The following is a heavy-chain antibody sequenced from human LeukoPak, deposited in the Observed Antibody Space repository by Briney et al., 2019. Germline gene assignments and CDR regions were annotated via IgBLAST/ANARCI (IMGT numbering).Heavy chain of an antibody. CDR1: GDSFSRYL. CDR2: ICGGST. CDR3: ARLGDHFHWNLDL. V-gene: IGHV3-53*01. D-gene: IGHD3-3*02. J-gene: IGHJ2*01. Sequence: ETLSLTCAVYGDSFSRYLWNWVRQAPGKGLEWVSIICGGSTYYADSVKGRFTISRDTSKNTLSLQMNSLRVEDTAVYFCARLGDHFHWNLDLWGRGTLVTVSS.